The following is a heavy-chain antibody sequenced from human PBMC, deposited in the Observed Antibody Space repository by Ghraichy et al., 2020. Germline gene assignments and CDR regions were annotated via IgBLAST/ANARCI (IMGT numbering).Heavy chain of an antibody. D-gene: IGHD2-15*01. CDR1: GFTFPNYW. CDR2: IKQDGSGK. V-gene: IGHV3-7*01. Sequence: GGSLRLSCAASGFTFPNYWMTWVRQAPGKGLEWVATIKQDGSGKYYVGSVRGRFTISKDNAKSSLFLQMTSLSAEDTAVYFCVRDDVVGDDWYGPDYWGQGTLVTVSS. CDR3: VRDDVVGDDWYGPDY. J-gene: IGHJ4*02.